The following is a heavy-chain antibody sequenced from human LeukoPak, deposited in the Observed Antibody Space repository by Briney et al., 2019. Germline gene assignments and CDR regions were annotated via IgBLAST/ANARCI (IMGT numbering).Heavy chain of an antibody. CDR3: ARHDRDSGWSSGHYYGMDV. CDR2: IYYSGNT. CDR1: GGSISSYY. Sequence: SETLSLTCTVSGGSISSYYWSWMRQPPGKGLEWIGYIYYSGNTNYSPSLKSRVTISIDMSKDQFSLKLSSVTAADTAVYYCARHDRDSGWSSGHYYGMDVWGQGTTVTVSS. J-gene: IGHJ6*02. D-gene: IGHD6-19*01. V-gene: IGHV4-59*08.